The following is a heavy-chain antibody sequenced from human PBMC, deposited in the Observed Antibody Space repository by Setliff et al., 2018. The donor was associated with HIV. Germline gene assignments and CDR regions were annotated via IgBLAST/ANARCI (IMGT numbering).Heavy chain of an antibody. Sequence: SETLSLTCAVHGGSFSDYYWTWIRQPPGKGLEWIGEIKHSGSTNYNPSLKSRVTISVDTAKNQFSLKLSSVTAADTAMYYCARLDSSIFGTIKPLHHFDYWGQGLMVTVSS. J-gene: IGHJ4*01. CDR1: GGSFSDYY. CDR3: ARLDSSIFGTIKPLHHFDY. CDR2: IKHSGST. V-gene: IGHV4-34*01. D-gene: IGHD3-3*01.